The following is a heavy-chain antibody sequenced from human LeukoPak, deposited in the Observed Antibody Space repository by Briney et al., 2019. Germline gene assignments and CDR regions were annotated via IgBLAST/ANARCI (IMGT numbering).Heavy chain of an antibody. J-gene: IGHJ5*02. V-gene: IGHV5-51*01. D-gene: IGHD2-2*01. CDR3: ARRGYCSSTSCYDWFDP. CDR2: IYPGDSDT. CDR1: GYSFTSYW. Sequence: GESLKISCKGSGYSFTSYWIGWVRQMPGKGLEWMGIIYPGDSDTRYSPSFQGQVTISANKSISTAYLQWSSLKASDTAMYYCARRGYCSSTSCYDWFDPWGQGTLVTVSS.